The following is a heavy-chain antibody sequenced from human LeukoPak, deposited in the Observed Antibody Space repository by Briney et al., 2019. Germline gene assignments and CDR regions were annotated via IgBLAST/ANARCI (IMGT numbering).Heavy chain of an antibody. CDR1: GGSFSGYY. J-gene: IGHJ5*02. D-gene: IGHD2-2*01. CDR3: ARGMGYCSSTSGRNWFDP. V-gene: IGHV4-34*01. CDR2: INHSGST. Sequence: KPSETLSLTCAVYGGSFSGYYWSWIRQPPGKGLEWIGEINHSGSTNYNPSLKSRVTISVDTSKNQLSLKLSSVTAADTAVYYCARGMGYCSSTSGRNWFDPWGQGPLVTVSS.